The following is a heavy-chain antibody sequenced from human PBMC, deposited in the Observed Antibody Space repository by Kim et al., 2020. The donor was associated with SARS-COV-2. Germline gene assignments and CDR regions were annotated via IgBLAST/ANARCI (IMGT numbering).Heavy chain of an antibody. Sequence: SVKVSCKASGGTFSSYAISWVRQAPGQGLEWMGGIIPIFGTANYAQKFQGRVTITADESTSTAYMELSSLRSEDTAVYYCARDRIAAAGIFYYYYGMDVWGQGTTVTVSS. D-gene: IGHD6-13*01. CDR3: ARDRIAAAGIFYYYYGMDV. J-gene: IGHJ6*02. CDR1: GGTFSSYA. CDR2: IIPIFGTA. V-gene: IGHV1-69*13.